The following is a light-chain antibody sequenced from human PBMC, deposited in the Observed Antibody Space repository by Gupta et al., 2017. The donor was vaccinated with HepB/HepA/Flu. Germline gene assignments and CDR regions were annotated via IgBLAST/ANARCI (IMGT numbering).Light chain of an antibody. J-gene: IGKJ2*01. CDR3: QQRSNWPYT. V-gene: IGKV3-11*01. Sequence: EIVLTQFPDTLSLSPGERATLSCRASHSLSTNLAWYQQKPGQAPRLLIYDASNRATGTPARFGGSGSETHFTLTIRSLEPEDFTVYYCQQRSNWPYTFGQGTKLEIK. CDR1: HSLSTN. CDR2: DAS.